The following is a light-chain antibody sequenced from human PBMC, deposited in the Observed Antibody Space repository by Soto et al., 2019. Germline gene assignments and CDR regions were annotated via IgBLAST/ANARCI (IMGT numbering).Light chain of an antibody. CDR2: NNN. V-gene: IGLV1-44*01. J-gene: IGLJ1*01. CDR3: AAWDDSLHGLV. CDR1: SSNIGSNT. Sequence: SVLTQPPSASGTPGQRVTISCSGSSSNIGSNTVNWYQQLPGTAPKLLLYNNNQRPSGVPDRFSGSKSGTSSSLAISGLQSEDDADYYCAAWDDSLHGLVFGTGTKLTVL.